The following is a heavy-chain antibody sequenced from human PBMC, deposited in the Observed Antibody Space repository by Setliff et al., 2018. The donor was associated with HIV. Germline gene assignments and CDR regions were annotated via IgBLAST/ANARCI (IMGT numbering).Heavy chain of an antibody. J-gene: IGHJ5*02. CDR1: GGSISNSRYY. Sequence: ETLSLTCTVSGGSISNSRYYWSWIRQPPGKGLEWIGSTYYSGSTYYNPSLKSRVTISVDTSKNQFSLKLSSVTAADAAVYYCASRVYYYDSSGYLREEGFDPWGQGTLVTVS. CDR3: ASRVYYYDSSGYLREEGFDP. D-gene: IGHD3-22*01. V-gene: IGHV4-39*01. CDR2: TYYSGST.